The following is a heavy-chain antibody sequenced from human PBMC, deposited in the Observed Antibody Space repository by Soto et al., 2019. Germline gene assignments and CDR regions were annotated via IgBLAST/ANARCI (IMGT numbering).Heavy chain of an antibody. V-gene: IGHV3-15*01. CDR1: GFTFSNAW. CDR3: TTDLRHIVVVVAAKRVDY. CDR2: IKSKTDGGTT. D-gene: IGHD2-15*01. J-gene: IGHJ4*02. Sequence: PGGSLRLSCAASGFTFSNAWMSWVRQAPGKGLEWVGRIKSKTDGGTTDYAAPVKGRFTISRDDSKNTLYLQMNSLKTEDTAVYYCTTDLRHIVVVVAAKRVDYWGQGTLVTVSS.